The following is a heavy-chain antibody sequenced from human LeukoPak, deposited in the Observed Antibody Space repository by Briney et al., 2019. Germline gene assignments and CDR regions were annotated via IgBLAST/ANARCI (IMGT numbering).Heavy chain of an antibody. D-gene: IGHD6-13*01. CDR1: GFTLSDYW. J-gene: IGHJ4*02. CDR3: ARVHKESSSWAH. Sequence: RPGGSLRLSCAGSGFTLSDYWMSWVRQAPGKGLXXXXNIKQDGSEKYYVDSVKGRFTISRDNAKNSLYLQMSSLRVEDTAVYYCARVHKESSSWAHWGQGTLVTVSS. CDR2: IKQDGSEK. V-gene: IGHV3-7*01.